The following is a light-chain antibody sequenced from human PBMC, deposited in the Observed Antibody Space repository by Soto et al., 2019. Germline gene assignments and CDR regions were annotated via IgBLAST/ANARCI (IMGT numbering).Light chain of an antibody. CDR3: CSYTSSTTPL. J-gene: IGLJ2*01. V-gene: IGLV2-11*01. CDR2: DVS. CDR1: SSDVGTYDF. Sequence: QSVLTQPRSVSGSPGQSVTISCTGTSSDVGTYDFVSWYQQHPGKAPRLMIFDVSERPSGVPDRFSGSKSGNTASLTISGLQAEDEADYYCCSYTSSTTPLFGGGTKVTVL.